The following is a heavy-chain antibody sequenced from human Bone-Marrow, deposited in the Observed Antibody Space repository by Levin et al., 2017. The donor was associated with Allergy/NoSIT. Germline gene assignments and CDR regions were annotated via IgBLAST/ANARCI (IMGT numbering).Heavy chain of an antibody. Sequence: ASVKVSCKASGYTFTGYYMHWVRQAPGQGLEWMGWINPNSGGTNYAQTFQGRVTMTRDTSISTAYMELSRLRSDDTAVYYCARDTCSSTSCYVYYYYGMDVWGQGTTVTVSS. CDR1: GYTFTGYY. D-gene: IGHD2-2*01. J-gene: IGHJ6*02. CDR2: INPNSGGT. V-gene: IGHV1-2*02. CDR3: ARDTCSSTSCYVYYYYGMDV.